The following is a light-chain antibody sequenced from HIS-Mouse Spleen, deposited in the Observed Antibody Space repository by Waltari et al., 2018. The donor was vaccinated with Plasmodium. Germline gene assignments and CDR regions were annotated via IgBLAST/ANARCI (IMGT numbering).Light chain of an antibody. V-gene: IGLV2-14*01. Sequence: QSALTQPAPVSGSPGQSITLSCPGTSSDVGGYTYVSWSQQHPGKAPKLMIYEVSNRPSGVSNRFSGSKSGNTASLTISGLQAEDEADYYCSSYTSSSTLVFGTGTKVTVL. CDR2: EVS. CDR1: SSDVGGYTY. CDR3: SSYTSSSTLV. J-gene: IGLJ1*01.